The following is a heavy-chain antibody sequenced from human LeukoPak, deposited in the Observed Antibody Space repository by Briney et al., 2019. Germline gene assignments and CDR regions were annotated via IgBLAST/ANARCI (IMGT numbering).Heavy chain of an antibody. V-gene: IGHV3-53*01. D-gene: IGHD1-14*01. CDR1: GFTVSSNY. J-gene: IGHJ4*02. CDR3: ARDKLGTYDY. CDR2: IYSGGST. Sequence: GSLRLSCAPSGFTVSSNYMSWVRQAPGKGLEWVSVIYSGGSTYYADSVKGRFTISRDNSKNTLYLQMNSLRAEDTAVYYCARDKLGTYDYWGQGTLVTVSS.